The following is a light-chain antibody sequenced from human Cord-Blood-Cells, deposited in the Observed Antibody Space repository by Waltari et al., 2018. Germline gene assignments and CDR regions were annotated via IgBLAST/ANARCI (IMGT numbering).Light chain of an antibody. CDR2: EVS. CDR3: CSYAGSSTFHVV. J-gene: IGLJ2*01. CDR1: SSDVGSYNL. Sequence: QSALTQPASVSGSPGQSITISCTGTSSDVGSYNLVSWYQQHPGKAPKLMIYEVSKRPSGFSNLFSGSKSGNTASLTISGRQAEDEADYYCCSYAGSSTFHVVYGGGTELTVL. V-gene: IGLV2-23*02.